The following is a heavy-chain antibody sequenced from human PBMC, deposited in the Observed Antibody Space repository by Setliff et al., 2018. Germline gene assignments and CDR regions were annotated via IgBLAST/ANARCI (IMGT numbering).Heavy chain of an antibody. D-gene: IGHD3-9*01. CDR2: IQGTGNA. CDR3: AGTPARGTTWLSPFDY. CDR1: GGSFDSGTHY. J-gene: IGHJ4*02. Sequence: KPSETLSLTCTVPGGSFDSGTHYWSWIRQPAGKVPEWIGLIQGTGNANYNPSLQSRATISIDTSKNQISLKITSVTAADTALYSCAGTPARGTTWLSPFDYWGQGIQVTVSS. V-gene: IGHV4-61*02.